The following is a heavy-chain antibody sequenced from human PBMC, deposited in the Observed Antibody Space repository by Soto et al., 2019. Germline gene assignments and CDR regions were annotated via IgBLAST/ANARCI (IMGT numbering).Heavy chain of an antibody. D-gene: IGHD3-10*01. CDR2: IYWDDDK. CDR3: AHRRGWLGGSGDYYYGMDV. CDR1: GFSLSTSGVG. V-gene: IGHV2-5*02. J-gene: IGHJ6*02. Sequence: QITLKESGPTLVKPTQTLTLTCTFSGFSLSTSGVGVGWIRQPPGKALEWLALIYWDDDKRYSPSLKSRLTITKDTSTNQVVLTMTNMDPVDTATYYCAHRRGWLGGSGDYYYGMDVWGQGTTVTVSS.